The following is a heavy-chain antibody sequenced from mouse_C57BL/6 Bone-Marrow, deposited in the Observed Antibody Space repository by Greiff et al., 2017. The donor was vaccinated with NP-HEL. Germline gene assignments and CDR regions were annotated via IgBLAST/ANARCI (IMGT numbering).Heavy chain of an antibody. CDR1: EYEFPSHD. V-gene: IGHV5-2*01. D-gene: IGHD1-1*01. CDR2: INSDGGST. Sequence: EVKLVESGGGLVQPGESLKLSCESNEYEFPSHDMSWFRTTPETRLEFVAAINSDGGSTYYPDTMERRFIISRDNTKKTLYLQMSSLRSEDTALYYCARQNYGSSYWYFDVWGTGTTVTVSS. CDR3: ARQNYGSSYWYFDV. J-gene: IGHJ1*03.